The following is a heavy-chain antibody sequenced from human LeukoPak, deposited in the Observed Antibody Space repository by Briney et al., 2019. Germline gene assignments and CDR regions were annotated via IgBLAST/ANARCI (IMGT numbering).Heavy chain of an antibody. CDR2: IYPGDSDT. CDR3: ARLGKRWLPLRVGSVFDY. V-gene: IGHV5-51*01. D-gene: IGHD5-24*01. CDR1: GYSFTSYW. Sequence: GESLKISCKGSGYSFTSYWIGWVRQMPGKGLEWMGIIYPGDSDTRYSPSFQGQVTISADKSISTAYLQWSSLKASDTAMYYCARLGKRWLPLRVGSVFDYWGQGTLVTVSS. J-gene: IGHJ4*02.